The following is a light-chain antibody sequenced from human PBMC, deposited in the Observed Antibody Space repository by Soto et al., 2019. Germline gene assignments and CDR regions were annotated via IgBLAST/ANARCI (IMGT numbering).Light chain of an antibody. J-gene: IGLJ1*01. Sequence: QSALTQPASVSGSPGQSITISCTGTSSDVGGYNYVSWHQQHPGKAPKLMIYDVSNRPSGVSSRFSGSQSGNTSSLTISGLEDEDEDDYYCSSYTSSSTDVFGTGTKLTVL. V-gene: IGLV2-14*01. CDR2: DVS. CDR1: SSDVGGYNY. CDR3: SSYTSSSTDV.